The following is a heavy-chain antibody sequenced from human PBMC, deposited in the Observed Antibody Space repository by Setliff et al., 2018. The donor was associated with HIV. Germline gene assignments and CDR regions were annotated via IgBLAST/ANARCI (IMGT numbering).Heavy chain of an antibody. Sequence: SETLSLTCTVSGGSISSSSYYWGWIRQPPGKGLEWIGSIYYSGSTYYNPSLKSRVTISVDTSKNQFSLKLSSVTAADTAVYYCARLANWAYYFDYWGQGTLVTVSS. CDR2: IYYSGST. V-gene: IGHV4-39*07. CDR1: GGSISSSSYY. D-gene: IGHD7-27*01. J-gene: IGHJ4*02. CDR3: ARLANWAYYFDY.